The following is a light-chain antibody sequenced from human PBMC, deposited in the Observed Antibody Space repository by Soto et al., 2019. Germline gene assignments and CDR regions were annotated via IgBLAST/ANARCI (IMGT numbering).Light chain of an antibody. V-gene: IGKV3-11*01. CDR2: DAS. J-gene: IGKJ4*01. Sequence: EIVLTQSPATLSLSPGERATLSCRASQSVSTYLAWYQQKPGQAPRLLIYDASNRATGIPARFSGSGSGTDFTLTISSLESEDFAVYYWQQRTNWLTFGGGNKVEIK. CDR1: QSVSTY. CDR3: QQRTNWLT.